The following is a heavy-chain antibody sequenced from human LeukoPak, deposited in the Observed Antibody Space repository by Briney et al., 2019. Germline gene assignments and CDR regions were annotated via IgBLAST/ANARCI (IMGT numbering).Heavy chain of an antibody. V-gene: IGHV3-21*01. CDR1: GFTFSSDS. CDR3: ARDQTRLGAFDI. Sequence: GGSLRLSCAASGFTFSSDSMNWVRQAPGKGLEWVSSISSSSSYIYYADSVKGRFTISRDNAKNSLYLQMNSLRAEDTAVYYCARDQTRLGAFDIWGQGTMVTVSS. J-gene: IGHJ3*02. CDR2: ISSSSSYI.